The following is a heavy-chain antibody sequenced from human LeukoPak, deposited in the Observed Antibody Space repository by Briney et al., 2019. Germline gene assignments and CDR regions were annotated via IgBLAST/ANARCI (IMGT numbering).Heavy chain of an antibody. CDR3: ARAGAIVLMVYAKVRAFDI. CDR2: IIPIFGTA. J-gene: IGHJ3*02. V-gene: IGHV1-69*13. D-gene: IGHD2-8*01. CDR1: GGTFSSSA. Sequence: ASVKVSCKASGGTFSSSAISWVRQAPGQGLEWMGGIIPIFGTANYAQKFQGRVTITADESTSTAYMELSSLRSEDTAVYYCARAGAIVLMVYAKVRAFDIWGQGTMVTVSS.